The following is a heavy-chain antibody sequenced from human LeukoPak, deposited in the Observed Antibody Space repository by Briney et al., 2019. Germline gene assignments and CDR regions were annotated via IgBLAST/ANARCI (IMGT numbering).Heavy chain of an antibody. J-gene: IGHJ4*02. CDR1: GCTFSSYE. Sequence: PGGSLRLSCAASGCTFSSYEMNWVRQAPGKGLEGVSYISSSGSTIYYADSVKGRFTISRDNAKNSLYLQMNSLRAEDPAVYYCARDLDGYVDYWGQGTLVTVSS. CDR3: ARDLDGYVDY. V-gene: IGHV3-48*03. D-gene: IGHD5-24*01. CDR2: ISSSGSTI.